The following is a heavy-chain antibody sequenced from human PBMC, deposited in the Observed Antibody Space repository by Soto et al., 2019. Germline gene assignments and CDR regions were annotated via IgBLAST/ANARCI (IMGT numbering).Heavy chain of an antibody. CDR1: GVTFNTHS. CDR3: ARGGAMGVDY. D-gene: IGHD1-26*01. CDR2: IYFDGITT. J-gene: IGHJ4*02. Sequence: PGGSLRLSCTASGVTFNTHSTHCVRQAPGKGLVWVSRIYFDGITTNYADSVKGRLTVSRDNAKNPAYLHVNTLRDEDTAVYYCARGGAMGVDYWGQGTLVTVSS. V-gene: IGHV3-74*01.